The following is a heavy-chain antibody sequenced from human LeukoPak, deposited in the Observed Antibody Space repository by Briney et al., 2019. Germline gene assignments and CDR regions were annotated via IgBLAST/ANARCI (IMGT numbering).Heavy chain of an antibody. Sequence: WASVKVSCTASGGTFSSYAISWVRQAPGQGLEWMGGIIPIFGTANYAQKFQGRVTITADESTSTAYMELSSLRSEDTAVYYCANTRNYDYGNDYWGQGTLVTVSS. V-gene: IGHV1-69*13. CDR3: ANTRNYDYGNDY. D-gene: IGHD3-16*01. CDR2: IIPIFGTA. CDR1: GGTFSSYA. J-gene: IGHJ4*02.